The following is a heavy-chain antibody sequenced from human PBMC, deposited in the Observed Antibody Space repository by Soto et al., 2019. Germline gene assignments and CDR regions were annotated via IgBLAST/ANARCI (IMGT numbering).Heavy chain of an antibody. Sequence: PGGSLRLSCAASGFTFRSFTMNGVRQAPGKGLEWVSTISSNSAYIYYTDALRGRFTISRDNAKNSLHLQMNSLRAEDTAVYYCTRDASRDSSARGWFDPWGPGTLVTVLL. V-gene: IGHV3-21*01. CDR2: ISSNSAYI. D-gene: IGHD6-13*01. CDR1: GFTFRSFT. J-gene: IGHJ5*02. CDR3: TRDASRDSSARGWFDP.